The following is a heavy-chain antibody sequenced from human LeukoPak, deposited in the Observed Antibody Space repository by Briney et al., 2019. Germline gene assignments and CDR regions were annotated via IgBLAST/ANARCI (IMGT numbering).Heavy chain of an antibody. CDR2: INHSGST. D-gene: IGHD2-15*01. CDR1: GGSFSGDY. CDR3: ARVGVVVPLTHTLYYFDY. J-gene: IGHJ4*02. Sequence: PSETLSLTCAVYGGSFSGDYWGWIGQPPGKGLEWSGEINHSGSTNYNPSLKSRVTISVDTSRNQFSLKLSSVTAADTAVYYCARVGVVVPLTHTLYYFDYWGQGTLVTVSS. V-gene: IGHV4-34*01.